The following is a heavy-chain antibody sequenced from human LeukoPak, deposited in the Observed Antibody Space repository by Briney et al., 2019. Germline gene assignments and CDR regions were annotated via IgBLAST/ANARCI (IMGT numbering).Heavy chain of an antibody. V-gene: IGHV3-21*01. CDR3: ARATPPLLNDY. J-gene: IGHJ4*02. Sequence: GGSLRLSCAASGFTFNSYSMNWVRQAPGKGPEWVSSISSSSSYIYYADSVKGRFTISRDNAKNSLYLQMNSLRAEDTAVYYCARATPPLLNDYWGQGTLVTVSS. D-gene: IGHD2-15*01. CDR2: ISSSSSYI. CDR1: GFTFNSYS.